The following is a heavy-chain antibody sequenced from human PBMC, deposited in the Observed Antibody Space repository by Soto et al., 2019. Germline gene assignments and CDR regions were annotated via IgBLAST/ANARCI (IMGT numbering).Heavy chain of an antibody. CDR3: ARADGQSGYSSSWVFDS. CDR1: GGPINSGGYY. Sequence: QVQLQESGPGLVKPSQTLSLICTVSGGPINSGGYYWSWIRQHPAKGLEWIGYISYSGSTSYNPFLSSRFTISGGASESQISLQLSSVAAADTAVYFCARADGQSGYSSSWVFDSWGQGTLVNVSS. J-gene: IGHJ4*02. D-gene: IGHD6-13*01. CDR2: ISYSGST. V-gene: IGHV4-31*03.